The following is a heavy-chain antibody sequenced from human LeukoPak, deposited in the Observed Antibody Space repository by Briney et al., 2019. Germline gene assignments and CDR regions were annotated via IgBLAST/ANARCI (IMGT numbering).Heavy chain of an antibody. V-gene: IGHV3-23*01. CDR3: AKYSGYDLSDLTFDY. J-gene: IGHJ4*02. Sequence: GGSLRLSCAASGFTLSSYAMSWVRQAPGKGLEWVSAISGSGGSTYYADSVKGRFTISRDNSKNTLYLQMNSLRAEDTAVYYCAKYSGYDLSDLTFDYWGQGTLVTVSS. D-gene: IGHD5-12*01. CDR1: GFTLSSYA. CDR2: ISGSGGST.